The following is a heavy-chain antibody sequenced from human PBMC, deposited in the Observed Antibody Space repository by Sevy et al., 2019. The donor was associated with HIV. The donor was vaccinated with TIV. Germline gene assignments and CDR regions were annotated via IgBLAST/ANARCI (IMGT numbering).Heavy chain of an antibody. D-gene: IGHD3-3*01. CDR2: IYYSGST. CDR1: GGSISSSSYY. V-gene: IGHV4-39*01. J-gene: IGHJ6*02. Sequence: SETLSLTCTVSGGSISSSSYYWGWIRQPPGKGLEWIGSIYYSGSTYYNPSLKSQVTISVDTSKNQFSLKRSFVTAADTAVYYCARQRPYYDFWSGYLVGVAHYYYGMDVWGQGTTVTVSS. CDR3: ARQRPYYDFWSGYLVGVAHYYYGMDV.